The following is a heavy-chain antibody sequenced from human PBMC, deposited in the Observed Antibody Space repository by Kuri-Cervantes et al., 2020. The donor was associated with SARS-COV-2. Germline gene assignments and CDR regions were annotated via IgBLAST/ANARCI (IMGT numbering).Heavy chain of an antibody. CDR2: INPSGGST. Sequence: ASVKVSCRASGGTFSSYAISWVRQAPGQGLEWMGIINPSGGSTSYAQKFQGRVTMTRDTSTSTVYMELSSLRSEDTAVYYCAREGAVVVPAAVRFYYYGIDVWGQGTTVTVSS. D-gene: IGHD2-2*01. J-gene: IGHJ6*02. CDR1: GGTFSSYA. CDR3: AREGAVVVPAAVRFYYYGIDV. V-gene: IGHV1-46*03.